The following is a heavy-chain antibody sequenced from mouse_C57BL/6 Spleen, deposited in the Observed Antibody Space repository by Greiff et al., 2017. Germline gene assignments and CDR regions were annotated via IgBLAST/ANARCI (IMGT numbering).Heavy chain of an antibody. J-gene: IGHJ2*01. V-gene: IGHV1-26*01. CDR3: ARNYGSSPLYVDY. CDR2: INPNNGGT. D-gene: IGHD1-1*01. Sequence: VQLQQSGPELVKPGASVKISCKASGYTFTDYYMNWVKQSHGKSLEWIGDINPNNGGTSYNQKFKGKATLTVDKSSSTAYMELRSLTSEDSAVYYCARNYGSSPLYVDYWGQGTTLTVSS. CDR1: GYTFTDYY.